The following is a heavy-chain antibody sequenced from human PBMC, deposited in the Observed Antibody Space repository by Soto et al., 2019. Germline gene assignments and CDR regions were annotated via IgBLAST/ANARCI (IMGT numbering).Heavy chain of an antibody. J-gene: IGHJ4*02. CDR1: GGSISSGGYS. Sequence: SETLSLTCAVSGGSISSGGYSWSWIRQPPGKGLEWIGYIYHSGSTNYNPSLKSRVTISVDMSKNQFSLKVSSVTAADTAMYYCARGTQGDSWGQGTLVTVAS. V-gene: IGHV4-30-2*01. CDR2: IYHSGST. CDR3: ARGTQGDS.